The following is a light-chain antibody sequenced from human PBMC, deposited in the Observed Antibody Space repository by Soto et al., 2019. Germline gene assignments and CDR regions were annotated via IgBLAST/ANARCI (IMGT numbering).Light chain of an antibody. J-gene: IGKJ4*02. CDR3: QQYNTYGLT. V-gene: IGKV1-5*01. CDR1: QSVGNS. CDR2: DAS. Sequence: DIPITQSPATLSASVGDRVSITCRASQSVGNSLAWYQQRPGKAPKLLIFDASTLESGVPSKFSGSGSDTEFTFTISSLQPDDSATYYCQQYNTYGLTFCGGA.